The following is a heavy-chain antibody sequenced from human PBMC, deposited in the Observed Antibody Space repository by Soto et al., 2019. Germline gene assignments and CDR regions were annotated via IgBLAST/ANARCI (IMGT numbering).Heavy chain of an antibody. D-gene: IGHD3-3*01. J-gene: IGHJ5*02. CDR1: GGSGSSGSYY. V-gene: IGHV4-61*01. CDR2: IYYSGST. CDR3: ARENTISDWFDP. Sequence: PSETLSLTCTVSGGSGSSGSYYWSWIRQPPGKGLEWIGYIYYSGSTNYNPSLKSRVTISVDTSKNQFSLKLSSVTAADTAVYYCARENTISDWFDPWGQGTLVTVSS.